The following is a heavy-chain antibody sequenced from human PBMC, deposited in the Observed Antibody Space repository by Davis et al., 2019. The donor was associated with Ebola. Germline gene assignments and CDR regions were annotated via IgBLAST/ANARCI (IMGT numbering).Heavy chain of an antibody. CDR3: ARGWLRAGMDV. V-gene: IGHV6-1*01. CDR2: TYYNSKWYS. CDR1: GDSVSSGG. J-gene: IGHJ6*04. Sequence: HSQTLSLTCAISGDSVSSGGWNWIRQSPSRGLEWLGRTYYNSKWYSDYAVSVKSRMTINPDTSKNQFSLQLNSVTPEDTALYYCARGWLRAGMDVWGEGTTVTVSS. D-gene: IGHD5-18*01.